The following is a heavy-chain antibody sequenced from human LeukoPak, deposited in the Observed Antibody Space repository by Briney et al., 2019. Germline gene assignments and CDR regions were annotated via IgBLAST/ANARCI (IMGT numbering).Heavy chain of an antibody. V-gene: IGHV4-59*08. J-gene: IGHJ4*02. D-gene: IGHD5-18*01. CDR1: GGSISTYY. CDR2: IYYSGST. CDR3: ARRAPYSYEWSTLDY. Sequence: SETLSLICTVSGGSISTYYWTWIRQPPGKGLEWIGYIYYSGSTNYNPSLKSRVTISVDTSKNQFSLKLSSVTAADTAVYYCARRAPYSYEWSTLDYWGQGTLVTVSS.